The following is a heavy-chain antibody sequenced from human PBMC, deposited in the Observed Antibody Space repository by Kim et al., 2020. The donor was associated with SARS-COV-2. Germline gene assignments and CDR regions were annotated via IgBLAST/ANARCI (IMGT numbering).Heavy chain of an antibody. Sequence: GESLKISCKGSGYIFTSYWIGWVRQMPGKGLEWMGIIYPGDSDTRYSPSFQGQVTISADKSISTAYLQWSSLKASDTAMYYCASSTVGATYEFDYWGQGTLVTVSS. V-gene: IGHV5-51*01. J-gene: IGHJ4*02. CDR3: ASSTVGATYEFDY. CDR1: GYIFTSYW. D-gene: IGHD1-26*01. CDR2: IYPGDSDT.